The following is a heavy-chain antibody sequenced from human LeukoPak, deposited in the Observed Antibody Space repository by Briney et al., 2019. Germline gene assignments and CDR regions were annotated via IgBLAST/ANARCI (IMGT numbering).Heavy chain of an antibody. Sequence: GGSLRLSCATSGFTFSSYAMHWVRQAPGKGREWVAVISYGGDKEYYADSVKGRFTISRDNSRRSLYLQMNSLSTEVTAVYYCSRLSGFAGYSYGLVEYWGQGTLVTVSS. D-gene: IGHD5-18*01. CDR3: SRLSGFAGYSYGLVEY. CDR2: ISYGGDKE. CDR1: GFTFSSYA. V-gene: IGHV3-30-3*01. J-gene: IGHJ4*02.